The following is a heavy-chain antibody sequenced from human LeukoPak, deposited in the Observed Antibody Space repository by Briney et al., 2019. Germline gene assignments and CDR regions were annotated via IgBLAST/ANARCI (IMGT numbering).Heavy chain of an antibody. V-gene: IGHV3-9*01. CDR2: VSWNSDVV. Sequence: PGRSLRLSCVASGFRFEEFAMHWVRQPPGEGLEWVSGVSWNSDVVGYADSVKGRFTISRDNAKNSLYLQMNNLRTDDTALYYCAKARWAVGGDLFDSWGQGALVAVSS. CDR3: AKARWAVGGDLFDS. CDR1: GFRFEEFA. D-gene: IGHD3-16*01. J-gene: IGHJ4*02.